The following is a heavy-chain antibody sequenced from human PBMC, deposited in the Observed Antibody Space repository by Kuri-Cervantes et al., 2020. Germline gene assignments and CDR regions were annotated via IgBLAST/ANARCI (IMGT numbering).Heavy chain of an antibody. D-gene: IGHD2-15*01. Sequence: GGSLRLSCAASGFTFTSYGMHWVRQAPGKGPQWLAVISYDGNEKYYADSVKGRFTISRDSSKNTLFLQMNSLRAEDTAVYYCAKDSNHCSGGSCNGMDVWGQGTAVTVSS. J-gene: IGHJ6*02. CDR3: AKDSNHCSGGSCNGMDV. V-gene: IGHV3-30*18. CDR2: ISYDGNEK. CDR1: GFTFTSYG.